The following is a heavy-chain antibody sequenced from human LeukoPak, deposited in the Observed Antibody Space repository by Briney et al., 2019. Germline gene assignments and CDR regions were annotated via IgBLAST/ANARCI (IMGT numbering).Heavy chain of an antibody. J-gene: IGHJ4*02. CDR1: GFTFDDYA. D-gene: IGHD1-26*01. V-gene: IGHV3-9*01. CDR2: ISWNSGSI. Sequence: GGSLRLSCAASGFTFDDYAMHWVRQAPGKGLEWVSSISWNSGSIGYADSVKGRFTISRDNAKNSLYLQMNSLRVEDTALYYCAKGVGATYLYYFDYWGQGTLVTVSS. CDR3: AKGVGATYLYYFDY.